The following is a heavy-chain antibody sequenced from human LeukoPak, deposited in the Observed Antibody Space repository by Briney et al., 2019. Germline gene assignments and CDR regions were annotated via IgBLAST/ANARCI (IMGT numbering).Heavy chain of an antibody. V-gene: IGHV3-23*01. CDR3: AKVRYFDWLLSARFSPS. CDR1: GFTFSSYA. Sequence: GGSLRLSCAASGFTFSSYAMSWVRQAPGKGLEWVSAISGSGGSTYYADSVKGRLTISRDNSKNTLYLQMNSLRAEDTAVYYCAKVRYFDWLLSARFSPSWGQGTLVTVSS. J-gene: IGHJ4*02. CDR2: ISGSGGST. D-gene: IGHD3-9*01.